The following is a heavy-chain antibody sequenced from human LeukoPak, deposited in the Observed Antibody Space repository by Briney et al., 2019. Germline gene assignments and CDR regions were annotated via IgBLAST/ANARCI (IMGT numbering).Heavy chain of an antibody. Sequence: GGSLRLSCAASGFTFSSYAMHWVRQAPGKGLEWVAVISYDGSNKYYADSVKGRFTISRDNSKNTLYLQMNSLRAEDTAVYYCASADTFDPWGQGTLVTVSS. CDR1: GFTFSSYA. CDR3: ASADTFDP. V-gene: IGHV3-30*01. J-gene: IGHJ5*02. CDR2: ISYDGSNK.